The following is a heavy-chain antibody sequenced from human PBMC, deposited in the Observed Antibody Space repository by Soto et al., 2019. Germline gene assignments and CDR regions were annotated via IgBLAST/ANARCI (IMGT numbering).Heavy chain of an antibody. CDR2: IYHSGST. V-gene: IGHV4-30-2*01. Sequence: PSETLSLTCAGSGGSISSGGYSWSWIRQPPGKGLEWIGYIYHSGSTYYNPSLKSRVTISVDRSKNQFSLKLSSVTAADTAVYYCARAGGLGAVAADYWGQGTLVTVSS. D-gene: IGHD6-19*01. J-gene: IGHJ4*02. CDR1: GGSISSGGYS. CDR3: ARAGGLGAVAADY.